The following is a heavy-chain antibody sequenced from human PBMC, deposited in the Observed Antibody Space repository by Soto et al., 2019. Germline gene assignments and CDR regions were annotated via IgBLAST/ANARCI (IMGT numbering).Heavy chain of an antibody. CDR2: IIPIFDTA. CDR1: GGSFSSYG. D-gene: IGHD6-19*01. V-gene: IGHV1-69*06. Sequence: QVQLVQSGSEVKKPGSSVKVSCKASGGSFSSYGITWVRQVPGQGLEWMGTIIPIFDTANYAQKFQGRVTITADKSTTTGYMELKSLRSEDTAVYYCASAQWIYGLDGWGQGTTVTVSS. J-gene: IGHJ6*02. CDR3: ASAQWIYGLDG.